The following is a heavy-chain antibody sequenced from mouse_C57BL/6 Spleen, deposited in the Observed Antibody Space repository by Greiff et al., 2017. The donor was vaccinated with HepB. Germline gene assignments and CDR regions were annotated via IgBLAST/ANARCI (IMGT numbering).Heavy chain of an antibody. CDR3: ARSDYEGFDY. V-gene: IGHV1-54*01. CDR2: INPGSGGT. Sequence: LQESGAELVRPGTSVKVSCKASGYAFTNYLIEWVKQRPGQGLEWIGVINPGSGGTNYNEKFKGKATLTADKSSSTAYMQLSSLTSEDSAVYFCARSDYEGFDYWGQGTTLTVSS. J-gene: IGHJ2*01. CDR1: GYAFTNYL. D-gene: IGHD2-4*01.